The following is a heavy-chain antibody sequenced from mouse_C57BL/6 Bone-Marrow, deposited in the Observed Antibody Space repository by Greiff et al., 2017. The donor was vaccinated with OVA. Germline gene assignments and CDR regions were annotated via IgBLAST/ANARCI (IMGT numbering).Heavy chain of an antibody. V-gene: IGHV1-64*01. CDR2: IPPTSGST. Sequence: QVQLQQPGAELVKPGASVKLSCKASGYTFTSYWMHWVKQRPGQGLEWIGMIPPTSGSTNYNEKFKSKATLPVDKSSSTAYMQLSSLTSEDSAVSYDARRGYYYCPDYIDYWGQGTTLTVSS. J-gene: IGHJ2*01. D-gene: IGHD1-1*01. CDR1: GYTFTSYW. CDR3: ARRGYYYCPDYIDY.